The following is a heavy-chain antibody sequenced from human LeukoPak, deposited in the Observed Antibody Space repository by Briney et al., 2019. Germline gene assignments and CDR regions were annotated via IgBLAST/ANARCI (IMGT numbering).Heavy chain of an antibody. J-gene: IGHJ4*02. D-gene: IGHD2-15*01. CDR2: FDPEDGET. CDR1: GYTLTELS. V-gene: IGHV1-24*01. CDR3: ATAQYCSGGSCYSDRGYYFDY. Sequence: GASVKVSCKVSGYTLTELSMHWVRQAPGKGLEWMGGFDPEDGETIYAQKFQGRVTMTEDTSTDTAYMELSSLRSEDTAVYYCATAQYCSGGSCYSDRGYYFDYWGQGTLVTVSS.